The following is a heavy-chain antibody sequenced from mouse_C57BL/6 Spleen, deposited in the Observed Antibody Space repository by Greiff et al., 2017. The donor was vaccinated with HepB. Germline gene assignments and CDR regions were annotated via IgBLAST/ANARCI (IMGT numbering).Heavy chain of an antibody. CDR2: IDPSDSYT. V-gene: IGHV1-50*01. CDR3: ARSRNWDGAMDY. D-gene: IGHD4-1*01. J-gene: IGHJ4*01. CDR1: GYTFTSYW. Sequence: VQLQQPGAELVKPGASVKLSCKASGYTFTSYWMQWVKQRPGQGLEWIGEIDPSDSYTNYNQKFKGKATLTVDTSSSTAYMQLSSLTSEDSAVYYCARSRNWDGAMDYWGQGTSVTVSS.